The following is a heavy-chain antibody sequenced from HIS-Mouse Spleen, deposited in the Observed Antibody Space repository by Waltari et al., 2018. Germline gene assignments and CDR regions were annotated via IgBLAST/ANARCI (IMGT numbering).Heavy chain of an antibody. CDR2: IANDGSNK. CDR3: AKDKHHAFDY. CDR1: GFTFSSYG. J-gene: IGHJ4*02. V-gene: IGHV3-30*18. Sequence: QVQLVESGGGVVQPGRSLRLSCAASGFTFSSYGMHWVRQAPGKGLEWVEVIANDGSNKYYADSVKGRFTISRDNSKNTLYLQMNSLRAEDTAVYYCAKDKHHAFDYWGQGTLVTVSS.